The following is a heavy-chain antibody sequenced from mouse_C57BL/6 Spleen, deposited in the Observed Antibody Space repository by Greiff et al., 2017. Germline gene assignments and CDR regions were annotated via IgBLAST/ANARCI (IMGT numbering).Heavy chain of an antibody. CDR3: TARESYYYAMDY. CDR1: GFTFSNYW. V-gene: IGHV6-3*01. Sequence: DVHLVESGGGLVQPGGSMKLSCVASGFTFSNYWMNWVRQSPEKGLEWVAQIRLKSDNYATHYAESVKGRFTISRDDSKSSVYLQMNNLRAEDTGIYYCTARESYYYAMDYWGQGTSVTVSS. CDR2: IRLKSDNYAT. J-gene: IGHJ4*01. D-gene: IGHD1-3*01.